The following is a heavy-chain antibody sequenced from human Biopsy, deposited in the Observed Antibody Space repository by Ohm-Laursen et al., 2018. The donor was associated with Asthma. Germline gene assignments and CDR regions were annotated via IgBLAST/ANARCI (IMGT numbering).Heavy chain of an antibody. J-gene: IGHJ4*02. CDR2: LYSGGTS. CDR1: GFAVSRDY. V-gene: IGHV3-53*01. D-gene: IGHD3-22*01. Sequence: LSLTCAASGFAVSRDYMFWVRQAPGEGLEWVSVLYSGGTSHTAASVRGRFTISRDYSKNTLYLQMHSLRAEDTAVYYCARGDSSNWSHYYFDYWGQGTLVTVSS. CDR3: ARGDSSNWSHYYFDY.